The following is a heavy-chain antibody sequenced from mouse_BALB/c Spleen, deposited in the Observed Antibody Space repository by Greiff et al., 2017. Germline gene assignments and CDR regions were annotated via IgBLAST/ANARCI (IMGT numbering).Heavy chain of an antibody. J-gene: IGHJ1*01. CDR3: ASYYGYGGWYLDV. D-gene: IGHD2-2*01. Sequence: QVQLKQSGPGLVAPSQSLSITCTVSGFSLTDYGVSWIRQPPGKGLEWLGVIWGGGSTYYNSALKSRLSISKDNSKSQVFLKMNSLQTDDTAMYYCASYYGYGGWYLDVWGAGTTVTVSS. V-gene: IGHV2-6-5*01. CDR1: GFSLTDYG. CDR2: IWGGGST.